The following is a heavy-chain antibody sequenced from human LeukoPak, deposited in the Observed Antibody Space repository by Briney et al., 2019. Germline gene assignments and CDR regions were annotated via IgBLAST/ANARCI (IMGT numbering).Heavy chain of an antibody. CDR1: GGSFSGYY. Sequence: PSETLSLTCAVYGGSFSGYYWSWIRQPPGKGLEWIGEINHSGSTNYNPSLKSRVTISVDTSKNQFSLKLSSVTAADTAVYYCARHNFAVDYYGSGSYYKTPFFDYWGQGTLVTVSS. CDR3: ARHNFAVDYYGSGSYYKTPFFDY. D-gene: IGHD3-10*01. J-gene: IGHJ4*02. V-gene: IGHV4-34*01. CDR2: INHSGST.